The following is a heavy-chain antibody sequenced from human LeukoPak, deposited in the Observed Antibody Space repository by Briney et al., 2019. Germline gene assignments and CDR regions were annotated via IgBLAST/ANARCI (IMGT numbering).Heavy chain of an antibody. CDR1: GGSISSYY. CDR3: ARLKNSWYGVDY. CDR2: IYYSGST. V-gene: IGHV4-59*01. D-gene: IGHD6-13*01. Sequence: PSETLTLTCTVSGGSISSYYWSWIRQPPGKGLEWIGYIYYSGSTNYNPSLKSRVTISVDTSKNQFSLKLSSVTAADTAVYYCARLKNSWYGVDYWGQGTLVTVSS. J-gene: IGHJ4*02.